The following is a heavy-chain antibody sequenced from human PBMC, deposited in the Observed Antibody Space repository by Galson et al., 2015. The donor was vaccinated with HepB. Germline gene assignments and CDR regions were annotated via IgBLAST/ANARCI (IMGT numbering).Heavy chain of an antibody. CDR3: AKQLDYYDSSGWSFAAFDI. Sequence: SLRLSCAASGFTFSSYAMSWVRQAPGKGLEWVSAISGSGGSTYYADSVKGRFTISRDNSKNTLYLQMNSLRAEDTAVYYCAKQLDYYDSSGWSFAAFDIWGQGTMVTVSS. CDR2: ISGSGGST. V-gene: IGHV3-23*01. D-gene: IGHD3-22*01. J-gene: IGHJ3*02. CDR1: GFTFSSYA.